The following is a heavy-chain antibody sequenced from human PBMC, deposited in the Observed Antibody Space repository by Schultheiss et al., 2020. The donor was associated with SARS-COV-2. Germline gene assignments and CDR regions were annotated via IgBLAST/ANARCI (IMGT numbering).Heavy chain of an antibody. Sequence: GGSLRLSCAASGFTFSSYDMHWVRQATGKGLEWVAVISYDGSNKYYADSVKGRFTISRDNSKNTLYLQMNSLRAEDTAVYYCARDRGSSGWYTQGDYWGQGTLVTVSS. J-gene: IGHJ4*02. D-gene: IGHD6-19*01. CDR1: GFTFSSYD. V-gene: IGHV3-30*03. CDR3: ARDRGSSGWYTQGDY. CDR2: ISYDGSNK.